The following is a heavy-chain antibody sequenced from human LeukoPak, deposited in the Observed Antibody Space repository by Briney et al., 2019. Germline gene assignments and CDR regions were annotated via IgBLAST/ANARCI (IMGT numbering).Heavy chain of an antibody. CDR1: GFTFSDYY. J-gene: IGHJ4*02. D-gene: IGHD6-13*01. CDR3: ARVELTAAAGTYDY. CDR2: ISGTSSPT. Sequence: SGGSLRLSCAASGFTFSDYYMTWIRQAPGKGLEWLSYISGTSSPTNYAESVKGRFTISRDNAENSLYLQMNSLRAEDTAVYYCARVELTAAAGTYDYWGQGTLVTVSS. V-gene: IGHV3-11*06.